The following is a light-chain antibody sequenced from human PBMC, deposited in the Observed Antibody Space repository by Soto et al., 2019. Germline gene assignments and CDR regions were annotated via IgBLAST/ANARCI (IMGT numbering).Light chain of an antibody. V-gene: IGKV3-15*01. J-gene: IGKJ1*01. CDR3: QQYNSWLWT. CDR1: QSVSSK. Sequence: EIVMTQSPATLSVSPGEGATLSCRASQSVSSKLAWYQQKPGQAPRLLIYGASTRATGIPARLSGSGSGTEFTLIISSLQSEDSAVYYCQQYNSWLWTVGQGTKVDSK. CDR2: GAS.